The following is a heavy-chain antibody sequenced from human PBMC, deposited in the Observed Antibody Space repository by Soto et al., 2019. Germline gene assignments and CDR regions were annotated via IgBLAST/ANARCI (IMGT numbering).Heavy chain of an antibody. V-gene: IGHV3-30*18. CDR1: GFAFSSYG. D-gene: IGHD2-2*02. Sequence: GGSLRLSCAASGFAFSSYGMHWVRQAPGRGLEWVAVISYDGSNNYYADSVKGRFTISRDNSKNTLYLQMNSLRAEDTAVYYCAKEARTPAAIGEYYHYYGMDVWGQGTTVTVSS. CDR3: AKEARTPAAIGEYYHYYGMDV. J-gene: IGHJ6*02. CDR2: ISYDGSNN.